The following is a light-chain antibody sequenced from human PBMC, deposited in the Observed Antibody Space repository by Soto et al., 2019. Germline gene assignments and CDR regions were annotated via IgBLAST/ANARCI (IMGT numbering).Light chain of an antibody. J-gene: IGKJ1*01. CDR1: QSVSSSY. CDR3: QQYAGSPPRT. CDR2: GAS. Sequence: EIVLTQSPATLSLSPGERASLSCRASQSVSSSYLAWYQQKPGQAPRLLIYGASSRATGIPDRFSGSGSGTEFTLTISRLQLEDFAVYYCQQYAGSPPRTFGQGTKVEIK. V-gene: IGKV3-20*01.